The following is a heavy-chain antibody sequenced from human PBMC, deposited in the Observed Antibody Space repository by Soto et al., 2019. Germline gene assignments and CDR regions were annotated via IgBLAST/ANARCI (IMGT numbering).Heavy chain of an antibody. D-gene: IGHD2-2*01. CDR1: GYRFTSYW. CDR2: IYPGDSDT. Sequence: GESLKISCKGSGYRFTSYWIGWVRQMPGKGLEWMGIIYPGDSDTRYSPSFQGQVTISADKSISTAYLQWSSLKASDTAMYYCARGDIVVVPAADAFDIWGQGTMVTVSS. J-gene: IGHJ3*02. V-gene: IGHV5-51*01. CDR3: ARGDIVVVPAADAFDI.